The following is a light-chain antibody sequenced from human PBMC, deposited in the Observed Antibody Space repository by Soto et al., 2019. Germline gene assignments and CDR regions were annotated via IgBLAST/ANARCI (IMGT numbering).Light chain of an antibody. V-gene: IGKV4-1*01. CDR3: QQYLSPPFT. Sequence: DIVMTQSSDSLAVSLGERATINCRSSQSVLYSSNNKNYLAWYQQKPGQPPKLLIYWASTRESGVPDRFSGSGSGTDFTLTISSLQAEDVAVYYCQQYLSPPFTFGPGTKVDIK. CDR1: QSVLYSSNNKNY. CDR2: WAS. J-gene: IGKJ3*01.